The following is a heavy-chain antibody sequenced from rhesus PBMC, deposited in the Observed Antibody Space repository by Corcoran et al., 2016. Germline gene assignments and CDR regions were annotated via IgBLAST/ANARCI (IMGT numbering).Heavy chain of an antibody. CDR1: GGSISSNY. CDR2: ISGSGGTP. Sequence: QLQLQESGPGLVKPSETLSLTCAVSGGSISSNYWSWIRQPPGKGLELIGRISGSGGTPNSNPSRSIRVTISTEPSKNQFSLKLSAVTAADTAVYYCARDRVTIFGVVITFDYWGQGVLVTVSS. V-gene: IGHV4-173*01. D-gene: IGHD3-3*01. J-gene: IGHJ4*01. CDR3: ARDRVTIFGVVITFDY.